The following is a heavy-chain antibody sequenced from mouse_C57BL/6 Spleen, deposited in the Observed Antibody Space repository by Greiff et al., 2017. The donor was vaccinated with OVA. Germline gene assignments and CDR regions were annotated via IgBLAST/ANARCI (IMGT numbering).Heavy chain of an antibody. Sequence: VQRVESGAELVRPGASVTLSCKASGYTFTDYEMHWVKQTPVHGLEWIGAIDPETGGTAYNQKFKGKAILTADKSSSTAYMELRSLTSEDSAVYYCTRSHSGFDYWGQGTTLTVSS. CDR1: GYTFTDYE. J-gene: IGHJ2*01. CDR2: IDPETGGT. CDR3: TRSHSGFDY. D-gene: IGHD6-1*01. V-gene: IGHV1-15*01.